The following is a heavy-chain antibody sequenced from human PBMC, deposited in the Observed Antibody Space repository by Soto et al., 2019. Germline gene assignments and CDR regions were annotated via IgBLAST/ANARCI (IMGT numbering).Heavy chain of an antibody. CDR1: GGSISSGGYY. V-gene: IGHV4-31*03. J-gene: IGHJ5*02. CDR3: ARCSLVVVPAPGFDP. D-gene: IGHD2-2*01. CDR2: IYYSGAT. Sequence: SETLSLTCTVSGGSISSGGYYWSWIRQHPGKGLEWIGYIYYSGATYYNPSLKSRVTISVDTSKNQFSLKLSSVSAADTALYYCARCSLVVVPAPGFDPWGRGTLVTVSS.